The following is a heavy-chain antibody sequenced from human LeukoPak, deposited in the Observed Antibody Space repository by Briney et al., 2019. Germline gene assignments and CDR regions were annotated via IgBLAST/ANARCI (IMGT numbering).Heavy chain of an antibody. CDR2: INHSGST. Sequence: PSETLSLTCAVYGGSFSGYYWSWIRQPPGKGLEWIGEINHSGSTNYNPSLKSRVTISVDTSKNQFSLKLSFVTAADTAVYYCAAGPDSSSPTFDYWGQGTLVTVSS. J-gene: IGHJ4*02. V-gene: IGHV4-34*01. D-gene: IGHD6-6*01. CDR3: AAGPDSSSPTFDY. CDR1: GGSFSGYY.